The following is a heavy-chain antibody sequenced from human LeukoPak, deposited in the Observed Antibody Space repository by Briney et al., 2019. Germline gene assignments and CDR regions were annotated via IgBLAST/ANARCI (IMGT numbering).Heavy chain of an antibody. CDR2: ISSSGSAI. Sequence: GGSLRLSCAAPGFTFSDYYMSWIRQAPGKGLEWVSYISSSGSAIYYADSVKGRFTVSRDNAKNSLYLQMNSLRAEDTAVYYCAREGGSSWYSSGFDPWGQGTLVTVSS. J-gene: IGHJ5*02. D-gene: IGHD6-13*01. CDR1: GFTFSDYY. CDR3: AREGGSSWYSSGFDP. V-gene: IGHV3-11*01.